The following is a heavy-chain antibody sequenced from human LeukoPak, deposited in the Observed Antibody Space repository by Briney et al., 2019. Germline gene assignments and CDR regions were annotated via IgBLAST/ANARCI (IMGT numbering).Heavy chain of an antibody. CDR1: GGSISSSSYY. J-gene: IGHJ4*02. D-gene: IGHD3-22*01. CDR2: IYYSGST. Sequence: SETLSLTCTVSGGSISSSSYYWGWIRQPPGKGLEWIGSIYYSGSTYYNPSLKSRVTISVDTSKNQFSLKLSSVTAADTAVYYCARGRDYYDSSGYELFDYWGQGTLVTVSS. V-gene: IGHV4-39*07. CDR3: ARGRDYYDSSGYELFDY.